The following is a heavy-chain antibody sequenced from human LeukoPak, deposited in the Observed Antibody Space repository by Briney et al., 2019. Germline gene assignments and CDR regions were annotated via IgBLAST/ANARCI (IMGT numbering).Heavy chain of an antibody. Sequence: GGSLRLSCAASGFTFSNYGMHWVRQAPGKGLEWVAVISYDGSNKYYADSVKGRFTISRDNSKNTLYLQMNSLRAEDTAVYYCAKALGYGYGTDYWGQGTLVTVSS. CDR1: GFTFSNYG. J-gene: IGHJ4*02. D-gene: IGHD5-18*01. CDR2: ISYDGSNK. CDR3: AKALGYGYGTDY. V-gene: IGHV3-30*18.